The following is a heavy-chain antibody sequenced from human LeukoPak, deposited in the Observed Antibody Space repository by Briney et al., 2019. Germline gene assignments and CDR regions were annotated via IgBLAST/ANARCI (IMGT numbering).Heavy chain of an antibody. Sequence: GGSLRLSCAASGFTFSSYGMHWVRQAPGKGLEWVAFIRYDGSNKYYADSVKGRFTISRDNSKNTLYLQMNSLRAEDTAVYYCAKDLAGYCSGGSCYYYGMDVWGQGTTVTVSS. V-gene: IGHV3-30*02. CDR3: AKDLAGYCSGGSCYYYGMDV. CDR2: IRYDGSNK. CDR1: GFTFSSYG. D-gene: IGHD2-15*01. J-gene: IGHJ6*02.